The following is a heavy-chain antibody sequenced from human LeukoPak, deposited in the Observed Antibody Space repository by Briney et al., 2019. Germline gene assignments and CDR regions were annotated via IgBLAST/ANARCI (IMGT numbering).Heavy chain of an antibody. CDR2: ISGDGGST. V-gene: IGHV3-43*02. J-gene: IGHJ4*02. Sequence: GGSLRLSCAASGFTFSNAWMSWVRQAPGKGLEWVSLISGDGGSTYYADSVKGRFTISRDNSKNSLYLQMNSLRVEDTAFYYCAKDTYSSSWYFDYWGQGTLVTVSS. CDR3: AKDTYSSSWYFDY. D-gene: IGHD6-13*01. CDR1: GFTFSNAW.